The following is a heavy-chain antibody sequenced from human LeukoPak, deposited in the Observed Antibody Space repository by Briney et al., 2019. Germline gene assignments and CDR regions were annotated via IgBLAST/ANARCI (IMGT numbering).Heavy chain of an antibody. J-gene: IGHJ1*01. CDR1: GFTFSNYG. D-gene: IGHD6-25*01. CDR2: ISHDGTTT. Sequence: GGSMRLSCAASGFTFSNYGMQWVRQAPGKGLEWVAVISHDGTTTFYADYVKGRITISRDNSKNTLDLQMDSLRVEDTAVYFCAKEPNAYSSGWYFQNYGQGTVATVSS. CDR3: AKEPNAYSSGWYFQN. V-gene: IGHV3-30*18.